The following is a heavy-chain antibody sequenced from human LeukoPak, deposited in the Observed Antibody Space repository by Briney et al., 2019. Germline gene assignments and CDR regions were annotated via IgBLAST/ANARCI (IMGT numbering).Heavy chain of an antibody. CDR1: EFTFRSYA. V-gene: IGHV3-21*06. Sequence: KTGGSLRLSCIGSEFTFRSYAMNWVRQAPGKGLEWVSSISGTSDDIYYGDSVKGRFTISRDNSKNSVYLQMKSLRAEDTALYFCVRRGFHDYSGFDYWGQGTLVTVSS. CDR3: VRRGFHDYSGFDY. J-gene: IGHJ4*02. D-gene: IGHD1-26*01. CDR2: ISGTSDDI.